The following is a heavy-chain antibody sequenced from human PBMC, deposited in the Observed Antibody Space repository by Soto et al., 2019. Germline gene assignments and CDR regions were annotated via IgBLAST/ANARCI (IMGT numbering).Heavy chain of an antibody. CDR1: GLTFSNYA. D-gene: IGHD1-7*01. Sequence: GGSLRLSCATSGLTFSNYAMSWVRQAPGGGLEWVSSMSGSSSTTYYADSVRGRFTISRDRSKNTPYLQMSSLRAEDTALYYCAKNQERELPRVIDFWGQGTLVTVSS. CDR3: AKNQERELPRVIDF. V-gene: IGHV3-23*01. J-gene: IGHJ4*02. CDR2: MSGSSSTT.